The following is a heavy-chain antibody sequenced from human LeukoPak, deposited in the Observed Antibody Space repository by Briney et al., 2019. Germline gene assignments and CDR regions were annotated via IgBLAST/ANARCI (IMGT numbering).Heavy chain of an antibody. CDR3: ARPRRLDSSGYWIDY. J-gene: IGHJ4*02. CDR1: GYSFTSYW. CDR2: IYPGDSDT. Sequence: GESLKISCKGSGYSFTSYWIGWVRQIPGKGLEWMGIIYPGDSDTRYSPSFQGQVTISADKSISTAYLQWSSLKASDTAMYYCARPRRLDSSGYWIDYWGQGTLVTVSS. D-gene: IGHD3-22*01. V-gene: IGHV5-51*01.